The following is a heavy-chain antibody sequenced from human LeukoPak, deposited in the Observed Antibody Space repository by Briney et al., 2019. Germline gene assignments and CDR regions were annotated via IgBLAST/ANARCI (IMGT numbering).Heavy chain of an antibody. V-gene: IGHV3-66*01. Sequence: GGSLRLSCAASGFTVSSNYMSWVRQAPGKELEWVSVIYSGGSTYYADSVKGRFTISRDNSKNTLYLQMNSLRAEDTAVYYCARGLVVAADYYFDYWGQGTLVTVSS. D-gene: IGHD2-15*01. CDR2: IYSGGST. J-gene: IGHJ4*02. CDR1: GFTVSSNY. CDR3: ARGLVVAADYYFDY.